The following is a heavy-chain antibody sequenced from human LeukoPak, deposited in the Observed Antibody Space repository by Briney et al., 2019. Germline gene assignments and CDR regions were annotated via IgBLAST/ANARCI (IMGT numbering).Heavy chain of an antibody. V-gene: IGHV4-59*12. CDR2: IYYSGST. CDR3: ARGVQAGYGMDV. J-gene: IGHJ6*02. D-gene: IGHD6-19*01. CDR1: GGSISSYY. Sequence: PSETLSLTCTVSGGSISSYYWSWIRQPPGKGLEWIGYIYYSGSTNYNPSLKSRVTISVDTSKNQFSLKLSSVTAADTAVYYCARGVQAGYGMDVWGQGTTVTVSS.